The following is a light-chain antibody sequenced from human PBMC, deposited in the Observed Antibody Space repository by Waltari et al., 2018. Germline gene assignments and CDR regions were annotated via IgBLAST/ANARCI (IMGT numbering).Light chain of an antibody. V-gene: IGKV1-5*03. CDR3: QQYNRYPLT. CDR1: KSISTW. CDR2: KAS. J-gene: IGKJ4*01. Sequence: DIQMTQSPSTLSASIGDRVTITCRASKSISTWLAWYQQRPGKAPKLLIYKASSLQSGVPSRFSGSGSGTEFTLTISSLQPDDFASYYCQQYNRYPLTFGGGTKVE.